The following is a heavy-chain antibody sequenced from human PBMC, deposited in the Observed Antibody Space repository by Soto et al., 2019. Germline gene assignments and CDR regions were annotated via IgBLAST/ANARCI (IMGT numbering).Heavy chain of an antibody. V-gene: IGHV3-15*01. CDR3: TDLMRGVGAFDI. CDR2: IKSKTDGETT. CDR1: GFTFNDGW. J-gene: IGHJ3*02. D-gene: IGHD3-10*01. Sequence: GGSLRLSCAASGFTFNDGWMSWVRQAPGKGLEWVGRIKSKTDGETTDYAAPVKGRFTISRDDSKNTLYLQMDSLKTEDTAVYYCTDLMRGVGAFDIWSRGTLVTVSS.